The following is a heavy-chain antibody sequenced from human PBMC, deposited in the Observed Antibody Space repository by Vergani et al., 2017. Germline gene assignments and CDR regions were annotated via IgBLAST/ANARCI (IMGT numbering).Heavy chain of an antibody. D-gene: IGHD3-3*01. Sequence: QLVQSGAEVKKPGSSVKVSCKASGFTLTRSAVQWVRQARGQRLEWIGWIVVGSGNTNYAQKFQERVTITRDMSTSTAYMELSSLRSEDTAVYYCAADNDFWSGHYAFDIWGQGTMVTVSS. CDR3: AADNDFWSGHYAFDI. CDR1: GFTLTRSA. J-gene: IGHJ3*02. CDR2: IVVGSGNT. V-gene: IGHV1-58*01.